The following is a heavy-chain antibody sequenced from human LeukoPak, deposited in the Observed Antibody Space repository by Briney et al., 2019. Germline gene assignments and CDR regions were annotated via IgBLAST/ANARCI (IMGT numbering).Heavy chain of an antibody. Sequence: GESLKISCKGSGYSFTSYWIGWVRQMPGKGLKWMGIIYPGDSDTRYSPSFQGQVTISADKSISTAYLQWSSLKASDTAMYYCARQIGQQLVLGSYYYYYMDVWGKGTTVTVSS. V-gene: IGHV5-51*01. CDR1: GYSFTSYW. CDR3: ARQIGQQLVLGSYYYYYMDV. D-gene: IGHD6-13*01. CDR2: IYPGDSDT. J-gene: IGHJ6*03.